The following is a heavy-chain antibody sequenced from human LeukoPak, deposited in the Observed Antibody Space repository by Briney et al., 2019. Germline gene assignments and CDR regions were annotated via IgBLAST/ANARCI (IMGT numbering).Heavy chain of an antibody. CDR1: GYTFTSYA. J-gene: IGHJ6*02. Sequence: ASVKVSCKASGYTFTSYAMNWVRQAPGQGLEWMGWINTNTGNPTYAQGFTGRFVFSLDTSVSTAYLQISSLKAEDTAVYYCARGYYNYDILTYYGMDVWGQGTTVTVSS. CDR3: ARGYYNYDILTYYGMDV. V-gene: IGHV7-4-1*02. D-gene: IGHD3-9*01. CDR2: INTNTGNP.